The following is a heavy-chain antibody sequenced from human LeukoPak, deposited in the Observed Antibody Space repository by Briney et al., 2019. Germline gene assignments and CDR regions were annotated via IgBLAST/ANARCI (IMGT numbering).Heavy chain of an antibody. CDR2: IYYSGST. CDR3: ARVNFADSNFDF. CDR1: GGSISSSSSY. J-gene: IGHJ4*02. Sequence: PSETLSLTCTVSGGSISSSSSYWGWIRQPPGKGLEWIGSIYYSGSTYYNPSLKSRVTISVDTSKNHFSLKLSSVTAADTAVYYCARVNFADSNFDFWGQGTLVTVSS. D-gene: IGHD3/OR15-3a*01. V-gene: IGHV4-39*02.